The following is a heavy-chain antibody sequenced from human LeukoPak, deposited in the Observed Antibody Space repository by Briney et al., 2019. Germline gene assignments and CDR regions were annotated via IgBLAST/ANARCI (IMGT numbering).Heavy chain of an antibody. Sequence: SETLSLTCSLSGGSFGNYYWHWIRQSAEKGLEWIGHIYHTGDTNDNPSLKSRLTISVDKSRNLFSLRLTSVTAADTAIYYCARGGNETWYPLMKWGQGTLVTVSS. CDR3: ARGGNETWYPLMK. CDR2: IYHTGDT. CDR1: GGSFGNYY. D-gene: IGHD4-23*01. V-gene: IGHV4-4*07. J-gene: IGHJ4*01.